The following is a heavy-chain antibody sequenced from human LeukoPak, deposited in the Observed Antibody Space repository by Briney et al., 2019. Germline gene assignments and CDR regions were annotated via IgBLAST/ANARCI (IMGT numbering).Heavy chain of an antibody. D-gene: IGHD1-26*01. CDR3: AKDLGWELPAEAY. Sequence: PGGSLRLSCVASGFTFKSYVMNWVRQAPGKGLEWLATNGSGVSISYAESVKGRFTISRDNSNNTLYMQMNSLRVEDTAIYYCAKDLGWELPAEAYWGQGILVTVSS. J-gene: IGHJ4*02. V-gene: IGHV3-23*01. CDR2: TNGSGVSI. CDR1: GFTFKSYV.